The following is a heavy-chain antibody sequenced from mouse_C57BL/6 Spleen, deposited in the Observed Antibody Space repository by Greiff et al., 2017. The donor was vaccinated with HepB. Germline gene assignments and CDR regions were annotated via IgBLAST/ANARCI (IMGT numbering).Heavy chain of an antibody. CDR3: AISNYYGSSPWFAY. D-gene: IGHD1-1*01. V-gene: IGHV14-2*01. Sequence: EVKVEESGAELVKPGASVKLSCTASGFNIKDYYMHWVKQRTEQGLEWIGRIDPEDGETKYAPKFQGKATITADTSSNTAYLQLSSLTSEDTAVYYGAISNYYGSSPWFAYWGQGTLVTVSA. J-gene: IGHJ3*01. CDR1: GFNIKDYY. CDR2: IDPEDGET.